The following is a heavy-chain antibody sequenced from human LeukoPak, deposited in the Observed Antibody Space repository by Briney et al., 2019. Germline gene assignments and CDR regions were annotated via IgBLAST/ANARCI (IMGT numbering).Heavy chain of an antibody. J-gene: IGHJ5*02. Sequence: SETLSLTCAVYGGSFSGYYWSWIRQPPGKGLEWIGEINHSGSTNYNPSLKSRVTISVDTSKNQFSLKLSSVTAADTAVYYCARGGIAVAGQYNWFDPWGRGTLVTVSS. V-gene: IGHV4-34*01. CDR3: ARGGIAVAGQYNWFDP. D-gene: IGHD6-19*01. CDR2: INHSGST. CDR1: GGSFSGYY.